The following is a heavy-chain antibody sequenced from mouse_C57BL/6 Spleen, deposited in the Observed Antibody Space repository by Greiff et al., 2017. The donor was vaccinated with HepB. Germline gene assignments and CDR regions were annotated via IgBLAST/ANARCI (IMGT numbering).Heavy chain of an antibody. CDR1: GFTFSSYA. D-gene: IGHD2-3*01. V-gene: IGHV5-4*01. CDR3: AREGDGYSGGFAY. Sequence: EVKLQESGGGLVKPGGSLKLSCAASGFTFSSYAMSWVRQTPEKRLEWVATISDGGSYTYYPDNVKGRFTISRDHAKNNLYLQMSHLKSEDTAMYYCAREGDGYSGGFAYWGQGTLVTVSA. CDR2: ISDGGSYT. J-gene: IGHJ3*01.